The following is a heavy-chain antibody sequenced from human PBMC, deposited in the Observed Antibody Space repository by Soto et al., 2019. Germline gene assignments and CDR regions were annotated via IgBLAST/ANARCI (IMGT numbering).Heavy chain of an antibody. J-gene: IGHJ6*02. CDR3: ARDHAMTTSPGRGIVGGYYYYGMDV. CDR1: GYSLDICY. V-gene: IGHV1-46*02. Sequence: GASVEVSWKESGYSLDICYMHWVRQAPGQGLEWMGIINPSGGSTSYAQKFQGRVTMTRDTSTSTVYMELSSLRSEDTAVYYCARDHAMTTSPGRGIVGGYYYYGMDVWGQGTTVTVSS. CDR2: INPSGGST. D-gene: IGHD1-26*01.